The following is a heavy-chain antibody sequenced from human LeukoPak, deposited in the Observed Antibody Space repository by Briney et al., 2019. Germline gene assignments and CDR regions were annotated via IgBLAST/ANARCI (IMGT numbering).Heavy chain of an antibody. Sequence: PSETLPLTCTVSGGSISSYYWSWIRQPPGKGLEYIGNIYYSGSPNYNPSLKSRVTISVDTSKNQFSLRLSSVTAADTAIYYCARAGGGRPFDPWGQGTLVTVSS. CDR3: ARAGGGRPFDP. CDR1: GGSISSYY. D-gene: IGHD6-6*01. CDR2: IYYSGSP. V-gene: IGHV4-59*01. J-gene: IGHJ5*02.